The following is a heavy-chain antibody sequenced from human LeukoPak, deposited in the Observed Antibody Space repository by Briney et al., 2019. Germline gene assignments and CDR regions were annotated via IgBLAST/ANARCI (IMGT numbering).Heavy chain of an antibody. V-gene: IGHV1-2*02. CDR2: INPNSGGT. Sequence: ASVKVSCKASGYTFTGYYMHWVRQAPGQGLEWMGWINPNSGGTNYAQKFQGRVTMTRDTSISTAYMELSRLRSDDTAVYYCARDIGGNYGDAFDIWGQGTMVTVSS. CDR1: GYTFTGYY. D-gene: IGHD1-7*01. CDR3: ARDIGGNYGDAFDI. J-gene: IGHJ3*02.